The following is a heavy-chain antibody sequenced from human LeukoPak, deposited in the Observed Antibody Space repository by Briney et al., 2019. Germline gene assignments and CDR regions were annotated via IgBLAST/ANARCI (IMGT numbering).Heavy chain of an antibody. Sequence: ASVKVSCKASAYSFTIYTIHWVHQAPGQRLEWMGWINAGNGNRRYSQNFQGRITITRDTSATTAYMELSSLRPEDTAVYYCARTTRSWYEDNDAFDIWGQGTTVTVSS. CDR2: INAGNGNR. J-gene: IGHJ3*02. CDR1: AYSFTIYT. V-gene: IGHV1-3*01. D-gene: IGHD6-13*01. CDR3: ARTTRSWYEDNDAFDI.